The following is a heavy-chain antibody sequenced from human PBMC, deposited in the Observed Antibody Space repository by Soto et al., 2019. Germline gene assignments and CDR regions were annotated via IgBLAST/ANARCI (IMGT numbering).Heavy chain of an antibody. CDR2: IIPIFGTA. V-gene: IGHV1-69*05. CDR1: GGTFSSYA. CDR3: ARAGEAYCGGDCYSVDY. Sequence: SVKVSCKASGGTFSSYAISWVRQAPGQGLEWMGGIIPIFGTANYAQKFQGRVTITTDTSTSTAYMELRSLRSDDTAVYYCARAGEAYCGGDCYSVDYWGQGTLVTVSS. J-gene: IGHJ4*02. D-gene: IGHD2-21*02.